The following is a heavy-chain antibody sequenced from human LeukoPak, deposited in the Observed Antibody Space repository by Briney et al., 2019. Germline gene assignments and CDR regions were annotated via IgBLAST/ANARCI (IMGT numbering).Heavy chain of an antibody. Sequence: PSETLSPTCTVSGGSISSYYWSWIRQPPGKGLEWIGYIYSSGSTNYNPSLKSRVTISVDTSKNQFSLKLSSVTAADTAVYYCARGGSGTYYHYWGQGTLVTVSS. V-gene: IGHV4-59*01. CDR3: ARGGSGTYYHY. CDR1: GGSISSYY. J-gene: IGHJ4*02. CDR2: IYSSGST. D-gene: IGHD1-26*01.